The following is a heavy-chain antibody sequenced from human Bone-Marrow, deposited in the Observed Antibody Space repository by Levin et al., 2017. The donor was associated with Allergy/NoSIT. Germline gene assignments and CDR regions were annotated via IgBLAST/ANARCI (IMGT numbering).Heavy chain of an antibody. V-gene: IGHV3-53*01. D-gene: IGHD2-15*01. J-gene: IGHJ4*02. Sequence: GESLKISCAGSGFIISDSYMSWVRQSPGKGLEWVSLIYAGGSTYYADSVKGRFTISRDTSSNTFFLQMNNLRAEDTAVYYCARDYCSGGSCYEGYWGQGSLVTVSS. CDR1: GFIISDSY. CDR3: ARDYCSGGSCYEGY. CDR2: IYAGGST.